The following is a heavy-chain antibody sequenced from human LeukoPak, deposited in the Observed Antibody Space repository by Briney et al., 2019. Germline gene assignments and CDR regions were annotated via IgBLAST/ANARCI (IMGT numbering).Heavy chain of an antibody. CDR2: FHPEDGET. J-gene: IGHJ4*02. D-gene: IGHD6-19*01. Sequence: ASVKVSCKVSGYTLTELSMYWVRQAPGKGHDWRATFHPEDGETIYAQQFQGRVTISEDTSADTAYMQLTSLRSDDTAIYYCAAGIAVPSGFDYWGQGTLVTVSS. CDR1: GYTLTELS. V-gene: IGHV1-24*01. CDR3: AAGIAVPSGFDY.